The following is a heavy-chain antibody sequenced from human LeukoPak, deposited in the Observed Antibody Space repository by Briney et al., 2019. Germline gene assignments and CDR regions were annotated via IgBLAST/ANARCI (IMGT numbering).Heavy chain of an antibody. V-gene: IGHV4-39*01. D-gene: IGHD3-16*01. CDR1: GGSISSSSYY. Sequence: SETLSLTCTVSGGSISSSSYYWGWIRQPPGKGLEWIGSIYYSGSTYYNPSLKSRVTISVDTSKNQISLKLSSVTAADTAVYYCARLRRFGIPDPIDYWGQGTLVTVSS. CDR2: IYYSGST. J-gene: IGHJ4*02. CDR3: ARLRRFGIPDPIDY.